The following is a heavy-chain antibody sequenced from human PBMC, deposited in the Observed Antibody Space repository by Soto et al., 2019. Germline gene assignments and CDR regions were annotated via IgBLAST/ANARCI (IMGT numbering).Heavy chain of an antibody. D-gene: IGHD1-1*01. J-gene: IGHJ4*01. CDR1: GFTFSDHY. V-gene: IGHV3-11*06. CDR2: SSNSGSFT. Sequence: GGSLRLSCAASGFTFSDHYMSWIRQAPGKGLEWIGYSSNSGSFTRYADSVKGRFSISRDNAKNSLHLQINSLRGDDTAIYYRVRSGDNYNLLDYWGQGTPVTVSS. CDR3: VRSGDNYNLLDY.